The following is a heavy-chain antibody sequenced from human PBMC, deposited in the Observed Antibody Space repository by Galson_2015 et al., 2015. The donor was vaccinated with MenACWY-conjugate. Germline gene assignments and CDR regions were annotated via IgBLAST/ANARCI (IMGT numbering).Heavy chain of an antibody. CDR1: GFTFDSYR. D-gene: IGHD1-1*01. V-gene: IGHV3-7*01. J-gene: IGHJ4*02. CDR2: INRDGGGT. CDR3: ARIIHDGLDY. Sequence: SLRLSCAASGFTFDSYRMCWVRQAPGKGLEWVTNINRDGGGTYYASSVKGRFTISKDNAENSLYLQMNSLRAEDTAIYYCARIIHDGLDYWGQGTLVTVSS.